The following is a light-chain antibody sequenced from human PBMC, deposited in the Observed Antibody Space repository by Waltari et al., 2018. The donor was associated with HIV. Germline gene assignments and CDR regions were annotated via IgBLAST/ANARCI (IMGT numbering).Light chain of an antibody. CDR1: VLPQQY. J-gene: IGLJ7*01. Sequence: SYELTQPPSVSVSPGQTARITCSGDVLPQQYAYWYQQKPGQAPGVVISKDRVRPSGFPERFSGSSSGTTVTLTISGGQAEDEADYYCQSADSSGTYAVFGGGTQLTVL. CDR3: QSADSSGTYAV. CDR2: KDR. V-gene: IGLV3-25*03.